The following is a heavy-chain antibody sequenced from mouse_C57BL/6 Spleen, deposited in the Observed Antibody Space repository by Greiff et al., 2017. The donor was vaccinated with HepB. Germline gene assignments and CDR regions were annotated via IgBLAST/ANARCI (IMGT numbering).Heavy chain of an antibody. CDR3: ARAYYYGSSPWFAD. D-gene: IGHD1-1*01. Sequence: QVQLQQSGAELVKPGASVKLSCKASGYTFTSYWMHWVKQRPGQGLEWIGMIHPNSGSTNYNEKFKSKATLTVDKSSSTAYMQLSSLTSEDSAVYYCARAYYYGSSPWFADWGQGTLVTVSA. CDR1: GYTFTSYW. J-gene: IGHJ3*01. V-gene: IGHV1-64*01. CDR2: IHPNSGST.